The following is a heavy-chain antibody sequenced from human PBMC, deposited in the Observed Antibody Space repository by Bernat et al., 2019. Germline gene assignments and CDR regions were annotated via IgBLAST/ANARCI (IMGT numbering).Heavy chain of an antibody. CDR2: ISSSGTTI. Sequence: EVQLVESGGGLVQPGGSLRLSFAASGITFSNYSMNWVRQAPGKGLEWLSYISSSGTTIYYADSLKGRFTISRDNAKNSLYLQVNSLRAEDTALYYCAVYCGGDCYRAFDIWGQGTMVTVSS. CDR3: AVYCGGDCYRAFDI. J-gene: IGHJ3*02. D-gene: IGHD2-21*02. V-gene: IGHV3-48*01. CDR1: GITFSNYS.